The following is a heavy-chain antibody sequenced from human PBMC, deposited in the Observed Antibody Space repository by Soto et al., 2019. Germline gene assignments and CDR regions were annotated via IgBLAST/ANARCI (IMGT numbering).Heavy chain of an antibody. V-gene: IGHV4-31*03. Sequence: SETLSLTCTVSGGSISSGGYYWSWIRQHPGKGLEWIGYIYYSGSTYYNPSLKSRVTISVDTSKNQFSLKLSSVTAADTAVYYCARKPYYDFWSGYYGGWFDPWGQGTLVPVSS. D-gene: IGHD3-3*01. CDR3: ARKPYYDFWSGYYGGWFDP. CDR1: GGSISSGGYY. CDR2: IYYSGST. J-gene: IGHJ5*02.